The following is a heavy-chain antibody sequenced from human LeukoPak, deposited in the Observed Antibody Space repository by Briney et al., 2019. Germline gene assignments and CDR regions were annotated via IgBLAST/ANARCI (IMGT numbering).Heavy chain of an antibody. CDR2: ISSSGTTM. CDR1: GFTFNGYE. CDR3: ARGACSVTSCYFDY. V-gene: IGHV3-48*03. D-gene: IGHD2-2*01. Sequence: PGGSLRLSCAASGFTFNGYEMNWVRQAPGKGLEWLSYISSSGTTMYYADSVKGRFTISRDNAENSLSLQMNSLRAGDTAVYYCARGACSVTSCYFDYWGQGTLVTVSS. J-gene: IGHJ4*02.